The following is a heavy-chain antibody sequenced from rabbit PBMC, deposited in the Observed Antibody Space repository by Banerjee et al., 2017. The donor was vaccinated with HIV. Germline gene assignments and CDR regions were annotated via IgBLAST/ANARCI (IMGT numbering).Heavy chain of an antibody. CDR2: IYAGSSGST. Sequence: QEQLEESGGGLVQPEGSLTLTCTASGFSFSSRYYMCWVRQAPGKGLEWIACIYAGSSGSTYYASWAKGRFTISKTSSTTVTLQMTSLTAADTATYFCARFNTYGYAGYAYATYGDLWGPGTLVTVS. CDR3: ARFNTYGYAGYAYATYGDL. V-gene: IGHV1S45*01. D-gene: IGHD6-1*01. J-gene: IGHJ4*01. CDR1: GFSFSSRYY.